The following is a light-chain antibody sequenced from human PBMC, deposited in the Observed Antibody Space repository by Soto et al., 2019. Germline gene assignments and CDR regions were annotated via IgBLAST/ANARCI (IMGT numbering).Light chain of an antibody. CDR1: GSDVGDYNY. J-gene: IGLJ1*01. Sequence: QSALTQPPSASGSPGQSVTISCTGTGSDVGDYNYVSWYQQHPGKAPKLMIYEVSKRPSGVPDRFSGSKSGNTASLTVSGLQAEDVANYYCSSYTGSSYVFGTGTKLTVL. V-gene: IGLV2-8*01. CDR2: EVS. CDR3: SSYTGSSYV.